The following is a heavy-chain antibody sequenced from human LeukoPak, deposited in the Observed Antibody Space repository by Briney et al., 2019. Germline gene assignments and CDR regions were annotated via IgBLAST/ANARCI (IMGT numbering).Heavy chain of an antibody. CDR3: ASSRGYDVGGYFDY. CDR1: GYIFTSYG. Sequence: ASVKVSCKASGYIFTSYGISWVRQAPGQGLEWMGLISAYNGNTNYAQNLQNRVTMTTDTSTSTVYMELRSLRSDDTAVYYCASSRGYDVGGYFDYWGQGTLVTVSS. J-gene: IGHJ4*02. V-gene: IGHV1-18*01. D-gene: IGHD5-12*01. CDR2: ISAYNGNT.